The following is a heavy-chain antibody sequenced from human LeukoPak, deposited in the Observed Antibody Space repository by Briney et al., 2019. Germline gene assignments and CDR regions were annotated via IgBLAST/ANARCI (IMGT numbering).Heavy chain of an antibody. CDR2: IKQDGSEK. D-gene: IGHD2/OR15-2a*01. J-gene: IGHJ4*02. V-gene: IGHV3-7*01. CDR3: ARSSNRASDL. CDR1: GFTFSTHW. Sequence: GGSLRLSCAASGFTFSTHWMRWVRQAPGKGLEWVASIKQDGSEKNYVDSVKGRFTISRDNAKTSLYLQMNSLRDEDTALYYCARSSNRASDLWGQGTLVTVSS.